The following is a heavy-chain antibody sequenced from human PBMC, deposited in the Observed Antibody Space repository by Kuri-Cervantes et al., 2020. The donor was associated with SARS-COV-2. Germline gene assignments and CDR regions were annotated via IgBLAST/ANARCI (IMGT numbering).Heavy chain of an antibody. CDR3: ARATGTTGPRAFDI. J-gene: IGHJ3*02. V-gene: IGHV1-69*06. D-gene: IGHD1-1*01. CDR2: IIPIFGTA. CDR1: GGTSSSYA. Sequence: SVKVSCKASGGTSSSYAISWVRQAPGQGLEWMGGIIPIFGTANYAQKFQGRVTITADKSTSTAYMELSSLRSEDTAVYYCARATGTTGPRAFDIWGQGTMVTVSS.